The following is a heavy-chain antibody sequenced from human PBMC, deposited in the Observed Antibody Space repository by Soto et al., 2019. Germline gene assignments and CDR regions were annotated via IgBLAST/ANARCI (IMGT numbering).Heavy chain of an antibody. Sequence: ASVKVSCKASGYTFTSYGISWVRQAPGQGLEWMGWISAYNGNANYAQKLQGRVTMTTDTSTSTAYMELRSLRSDDTAVYYCARDPYYYDSSGYQAHDAFDIWGQGTMVTVSS. D-gene: IGHD3-22*01. J-gene: IGHJ3*02. CDR3: ARDPYYYDSSGYQAHDAFDI. CDR1: GYTFTSYG. CDR2: ISAYNGNA. V-gene: IGHV1-18*04.